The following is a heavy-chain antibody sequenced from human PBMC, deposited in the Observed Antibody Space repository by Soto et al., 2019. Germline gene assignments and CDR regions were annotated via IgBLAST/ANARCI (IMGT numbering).Heavy chain of an antibody. CDR3: AREPSAYCSSTSCYKGKKEGYYYYGMDV. Sequence: NPSETLSLTCAVSGVSINSGTYSWSWIRQPPGKGLEWVGYISHRGNTYYNSSLRSRVAISLDTSKNQFSLKLSSVTAADTAVYYCAREPSAYCSSTSCYKGKKEGYYYYGMDVWGQGTTVTVSS. J-gene: IGHJ6*02. CDR2: ISHRGNT. D-gene: IGHD2-2*02. V-gene: IGHV4-30-2*05. CDR1: GVSINSGTYS.